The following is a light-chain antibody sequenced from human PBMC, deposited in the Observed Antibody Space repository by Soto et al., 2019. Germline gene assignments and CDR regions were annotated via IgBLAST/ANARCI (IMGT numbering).Light chain of an antibody. CDR3: QQYNSYSSWT. V-gene: IGKV1-5*01. CDR2: DAS. CDR1: QSVSSW. Sequence: DIQMTQSPSTLSAFVGDRVTITCRASQSVSSWLAWYQQKPGKAPNLLIYDASSLESGVPSRFSGSGSGTEFTLTISSLQPDDFATYYCQQYNSYSSWTFGQGTKVDIK. J-gene: IGKJ1*01.